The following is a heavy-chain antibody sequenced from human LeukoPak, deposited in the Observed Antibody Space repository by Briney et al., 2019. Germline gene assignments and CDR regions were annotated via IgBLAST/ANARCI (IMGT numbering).Heavy chain of an antibody. J-gene: IGHJ4*02. CDR3: ARGSSGWRVDFDY. V-gene: IGHV1-2*02. CDR2: INPNSGGT. Sequence: ASVKVSCKASGGTFSSYAISWVRQAPGQGLEWMGWINPNSGGTNYAQKFQGRVTMTRDTSISTAYMELSRLRSDDTAVYYCARGSSGWRVDFDYWGQGTLVTVSS. CDR1: GGTFSSYA. D-gene: IGHD6-19*01.